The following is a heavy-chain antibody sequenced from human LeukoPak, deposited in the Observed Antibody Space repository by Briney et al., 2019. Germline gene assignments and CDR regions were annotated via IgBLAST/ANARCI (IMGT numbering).Heavy chain of an antibody. CDR3: ARDEVGPFDY. CDR1: GYTFTGYY. CDR2: FNPNSGGT. V-gene: IGHV1-2*02. D-gene: IGHD1-26*01. Sequence: ASVKVSCKASGYTFTGYYMHWVRQAPGQGLEWMGWFNPNSGGTIYAQKFQGRVTMTRDTSISTAYMGVSSLRPDDTAVYYCARDEVGPFDYWGQGTLVTVSS. J-gene: IGHJ4*02.